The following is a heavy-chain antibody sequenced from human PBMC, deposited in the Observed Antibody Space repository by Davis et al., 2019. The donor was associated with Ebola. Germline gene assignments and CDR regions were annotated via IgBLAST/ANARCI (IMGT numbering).Heavy chain of an antibody. Sequence: PSETLSLTCTVSGGSISSYYWSWIRQPPGKGLEWIGYIYYSGSTNYNPSLKSRVTISVDTSKNQFSLKLSSVTAADTAVYYCASRGRYCSGGSCYGIGDYWGQGTLVTVSS. CDR3: ASRGRYCSGGSCYGIGDY. J-gene: IGHJ4*02. V-gene: IGHV4-59*01. CDR2: IYYSGST. CDR1: GGSISSYY. D-gene: IGHD2-15*01.